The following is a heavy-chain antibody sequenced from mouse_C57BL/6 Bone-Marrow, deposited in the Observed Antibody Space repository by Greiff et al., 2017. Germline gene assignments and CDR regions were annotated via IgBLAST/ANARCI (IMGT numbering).Heavy chain of an antibody. Sequence: VQLQQPGAELVMPGASVTLSCKASGYTFPSYWMHWVKQRPGQGLAWSGEIDPSASYTNYNQKFTGKSTLTVDKSPSTAYMQLSSLTSECSAVYYCARESFDYCDYWGQGTTLTVSS. CDR2: IDPSASYT. J-gene: IGHJ2*01. CDR3: ARESFDYCDY. V-gene: IGHV1-69*01. CDR1: GYTFPSYW.